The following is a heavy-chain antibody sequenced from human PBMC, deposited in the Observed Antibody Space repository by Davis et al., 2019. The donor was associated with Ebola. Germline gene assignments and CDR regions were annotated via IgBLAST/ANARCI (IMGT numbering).Heavy chain of an antibody. Sequence: GGSLRLSCAASGFTFSSYWMHWVRQAPGKGLEWVSGVIDSGSDTYYADSVKGRFTISRDNSKNTLYLQMNSLRVEDTATYYCVKRTSGSSGWDYWGQGTLVTVSS. V-gene: IGHV3-23*01. CDR1: GFTFSSYW. CDR3: VKRTSGSSGWDY. J-gene: IGHJ4*02. D-gene: IGHD6-6*01. CDR2: VIDSGSDT.